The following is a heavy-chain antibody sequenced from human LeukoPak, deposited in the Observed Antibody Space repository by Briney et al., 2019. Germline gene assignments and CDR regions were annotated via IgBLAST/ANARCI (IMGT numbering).Heavy chain of an antibody. Sequence: GESLKISCKASGYSFTSYWIGWVRQMPGKDLEWMGIIDPSDSETRYTPSFQGQVTISVDKSLTTADLQWNSLEASDTAMYYCARQTAMGRSGDYWGQGTLVTVSS. D-gene: IGHD5-18*01. V-gene: IGHV5-51*01. J-gene: IGHJ4*02. CDR1: GYSFTSYW. CDR3: ARQTAMGRSGDY. CDR2: IDPSDSET.